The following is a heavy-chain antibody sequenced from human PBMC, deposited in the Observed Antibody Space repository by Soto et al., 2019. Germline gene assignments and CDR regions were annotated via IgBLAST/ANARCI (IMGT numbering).Heavy chain of an antibody. Sequence: EVQLVQSGGGLIQPEGSLKLSCAAPGIIVSSNDMSWVRQAPGKGLEWVSVLYHGGSTYYADSVKGRFTISRDNSKNTLFLQMNSLRAEDTAVYYCTRSRYGDPDYWGQGTLVTVSS. J-gene: IGHJ4*02. V-gene: IGHV3-53*01. D-gene: IGHD4-17*01. CDR1: GIIVSSND. CDR3: TRSRYGDPDY. CDR2: LYHGGST.